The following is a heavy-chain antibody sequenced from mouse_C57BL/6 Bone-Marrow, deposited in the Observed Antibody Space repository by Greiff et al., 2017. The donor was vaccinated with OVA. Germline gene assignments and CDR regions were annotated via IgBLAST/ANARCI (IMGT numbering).Heavy chain of an antibody. CDR2: ISSGGSYT. V-gene: IGHV5-6*01. CDR1: GFTFSSYG. Sequence: EVMLVESGGDLVKPGGSLKLSCAASGFTFSSYGMSWVRQTPDKRLEWVATISSGGSYTYYPDSVKGRFTISRDNAKNTLYLQMSSLKSEDTAMYYCARPDSNGYYYAMDYWGQGTSVTVSS. D-gene: IGHD2-5*01. CDR3: ARPDSNGYYYAMDY. J-gene: IGHJ4*01.